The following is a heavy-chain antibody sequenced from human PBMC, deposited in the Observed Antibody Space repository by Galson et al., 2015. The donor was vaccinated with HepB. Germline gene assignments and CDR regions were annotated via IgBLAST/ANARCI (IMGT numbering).Heavy chain of an antibody. D-gene: IGHD4/OR15-4a*01. CDR1: GFILSNYG. Sequence: SLRLSCAASGFILSNYGMQWVRQPPGRGLQWVAVISSDGGTQYYADSVKGRFTISRDTSNNMLHLQMNSLRPEDTAVYYCVKESGIPQYGAYFDYWGQGALVTVSS. CDR2: ISSDGGTQ. J-gene: IGHJ4*02. V-gene: IGHV3-30*18. CDR3: VKESGIPQYGAYFDY.